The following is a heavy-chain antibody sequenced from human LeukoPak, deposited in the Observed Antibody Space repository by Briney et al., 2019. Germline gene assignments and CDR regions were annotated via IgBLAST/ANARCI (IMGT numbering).Heavy chain of an antibody. Sequence: ASVKVSCKASGYTFTSYGISWVRQAPGQGLEWMGWISAYNGNTNYAQKLQGRVTMTTDTSTSTAYMELRSLRSDDTAVYYCARVPPRYYYGSGSYDYWGQGTLVTVSS. CDR3: ARVPPRYYYGSGSYDY. CDR1: GYTFTSYG. CDR2: ISAYNGNT. D-gene: IGHD3-10*01. V-gene: IGHV1-18*01. J-gene: IGHJ4*02.